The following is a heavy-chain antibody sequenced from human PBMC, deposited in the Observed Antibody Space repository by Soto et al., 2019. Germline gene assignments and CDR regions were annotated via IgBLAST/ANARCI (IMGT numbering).Heavy chain of an antibody. D-gene: IGHD2-15*01. CDR3: ARAGGRHSGGIDY. CDR1: GGTFSSYS. J-gene: IGHJ4*02. Sequence: QVQLVQSGAEVKKPGSSVKVSCKPSGGTFSSYSINWVRQAPGQGLEWMGEIIPIFGTANYAKKFQGRVTITADESQSIAYMELSSLRSEDKDVYYCARAGGRHSGGIDYWGQGTLVTVSS. CDR2: IIPIFGTA. V-gene: IGHV1-69*01.